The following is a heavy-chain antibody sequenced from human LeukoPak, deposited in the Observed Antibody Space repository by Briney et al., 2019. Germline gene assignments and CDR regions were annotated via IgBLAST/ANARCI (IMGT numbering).Heavy chain of an antibody. J-gene: IGHJ4*02. D-gene: IGHD3-10*01. V-gene: IGHV1-69*05. CDR3: ASNSRYYYGSGSYYQYFDY. CDR2: IIPIFGTA. Sequence: ASVKVSCKASGGTFGSYAISWVRQAPGQGLEWMGGIIPIFGTANYAQKFQGRVTITTDESTSTAYMELSSLRSEDTAVYYCASNSRYYYGSGSYYQYFDYWGQGTLVTVSS. CDR1: GGTFGSYA.